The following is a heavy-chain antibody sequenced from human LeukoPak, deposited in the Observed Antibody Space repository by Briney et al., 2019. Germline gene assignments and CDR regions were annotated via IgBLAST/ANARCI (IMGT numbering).Heavy chain of an antibody. J-gene: IGHJ4*02. D-gene: IGHD3-3*01. Sequence: PSETLSLTCTVSGGSLSSSSYYWGWNRQPPGKGLEWIGSIYYSGSTYHNPSLKSRVTISVDTSKNQFSLKLSSVTAADTAVYYCARVDPPNYDFWSGPGEEYWGQGTLVTVSS. CDR2: IYYSGST. V-gene: IGHV4-39*07. CDR1: GGSLSSSSYY. CDR3: ARVDPPNYDFWSGPGEEY.